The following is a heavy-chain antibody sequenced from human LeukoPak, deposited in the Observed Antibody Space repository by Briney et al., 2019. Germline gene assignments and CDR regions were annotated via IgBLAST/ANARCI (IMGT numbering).Heavy chain of an antibody. CDR3: ARINSGTYWGDAFDI. CDR2: IKQDGSEI. CDR1: GFTFDTYW. J-gene: IGHJ3*02. Sequence: GGSLRLSCAASGFTFDTYWMSWVRQAPGKGLEWVASIKQDGSEIYYVDSVKGRFTISRDNAKRSLYLHMSSLRAEDTAGYYCARINSGTYWGDAFDIWGQGTTVSVSS. D-gene: IGHD1-26*01. V-gene: IGHV3-7*03.